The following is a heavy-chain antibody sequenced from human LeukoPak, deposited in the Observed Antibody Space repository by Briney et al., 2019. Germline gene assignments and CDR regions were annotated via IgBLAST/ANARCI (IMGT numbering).Heavy chain of an antibody. CDR1: GGSISTYY. D-gene: IGHD4-17*01. V-gene: IGHV4-59*01. J-gene: IGHJ4*02. Sequence: SETLPLTCTVSGGSISTYYWNWIRQTPGKGVERIGYMYYSGSTNYNPSLKSGVTISVDKCKHESSLKMSSVTAADTAVYYCARTPATTWTNHFDYWGQGTLVTVSS. CDR3: ARTPATTWTNHFDY. CDR2: MYYSGST.